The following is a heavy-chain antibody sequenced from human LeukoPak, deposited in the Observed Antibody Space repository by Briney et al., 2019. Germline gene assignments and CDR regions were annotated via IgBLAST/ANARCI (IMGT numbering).Heavy chain of an antibody. Sequence: ASVKVSCKASGYTFTSNYIHWVRQAPGQGLEWMGMIYPRDGSTSYAQKFQGRVTVTRDTSTSTVHMELSGLRSEDTAVYYCAREYCSSTSCYWSFDYWGQGTLVTVSS. V-gene: IGHV1-46*01. CDR1: GYTFTSNY. CDR2: IYPRDGST. J-gene: IGHJ4*02. D-gene: IGHD2-2*01. CDR3: AREYCSSTSCYWSFDY.